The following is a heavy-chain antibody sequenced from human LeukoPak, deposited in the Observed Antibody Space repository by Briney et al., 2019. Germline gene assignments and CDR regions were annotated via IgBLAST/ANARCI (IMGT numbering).Heavy chain of an antibody. Sequence: PSETLSLTCTVSGGSINNYYWSWIRQPAGKGLEWIGRISTSGTTNYNPSLKSRGTMSVDTSKNQFSVKLTSVTAADTAVYYCASSPDRYYYYMDVWGKGTTVTISS. V-gene: IGHV4-4*07. CDR2: ISTSGTT. CDR3: ASSPDRYYYYMDV. J-gene: IGHJ6*03. CDR1: GGSINNYY.